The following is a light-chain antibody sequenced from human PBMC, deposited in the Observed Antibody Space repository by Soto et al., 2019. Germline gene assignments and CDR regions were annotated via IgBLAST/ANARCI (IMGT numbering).Light chain of an antibody. CDR3: QQRSHWPT. J-gene: IGKJ4*01. V-gene: IGKV3-11*01. CDR2: DAS. Sequence: EIVLKQSPATLSLSPGERATLSCRASQSVSSYLDWYQQKAGQAPRLLIYDASNGATNIPARFSGSGSGTAFTLTISSLEPEDFVVYYCQQRSHWPTFGGGTKVEIK. CDR1: QSVSSY.